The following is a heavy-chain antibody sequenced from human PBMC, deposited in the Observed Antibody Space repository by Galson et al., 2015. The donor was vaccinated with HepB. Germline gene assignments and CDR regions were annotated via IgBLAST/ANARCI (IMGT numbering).Heavy chain of an antibody. CDR3: ASSITVHGTGEFDY. V-gene: IGHV3-7*01. CDR2: IEGDGSQK. Sequence: SLRLSCAASGFSFSTYWMTWVRQAPGKGLDWGANIEGDGSQKYYVDSVKGRFTISRDNAKNSLYLHMNSLRAEDTAVYYRASSITVHGTGEFDYWGQGTLVSVSS. CDR1: GFSFSTYW. J-gene: IGHJ4*02. D-gene: IGHD3-10*01.